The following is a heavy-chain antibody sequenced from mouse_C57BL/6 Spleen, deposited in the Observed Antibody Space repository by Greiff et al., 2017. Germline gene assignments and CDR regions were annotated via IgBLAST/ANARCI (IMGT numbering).Heavy chain of an antibody. Sequence: QVHVKQSGPELVKPGASVKISCKASGYSFTSYYIHWVKQRPGQGLEWIGWIFPGSGNTKYNEKFKGKATLTADTSSSTAYMQLSSLTSEDSAVYYCARRGDCGSHYAMDYWGQGTSVTVSS. CDR2: IFPGSGNT. CDR3: ARRGDCGSHYAMDY. V-gene: IGHV1-66*01. CDR1: GYSFTSYY. D-gene: IGHD1-1*01. J-gene: IGHJ4*01.